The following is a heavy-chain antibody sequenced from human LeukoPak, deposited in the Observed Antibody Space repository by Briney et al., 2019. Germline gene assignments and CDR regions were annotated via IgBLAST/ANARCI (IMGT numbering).Heavy chain of an antibody. Sequence: GGSVSLLCAASGFIFGNFWARCVRHAPGRGLQWVVCMEGDGTHIYHGDCVEGRFNLSRDNARHSLYLQMDSVRAEDTDVYYCGRLCGVVTTFDYWGQGALVTVSS. CDR3: GRLCGVVTTFDY. D-gene: IGHD1-1*01. CDR1: GFIFGNFW. V-gene: IGHV3-7*01. CDR2: MEGDGTHI. J-gene: IGHJ4*02.